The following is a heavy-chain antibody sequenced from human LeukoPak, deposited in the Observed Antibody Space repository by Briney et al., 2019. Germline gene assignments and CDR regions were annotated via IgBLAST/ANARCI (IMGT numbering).Heavy chain of an antibody. Sequence: PSETLSLTCTVSGGSISSYYWSWIRQPPGKGLEWVGSLFHSGNTNYNPSLKSRVTISLDTSKNRVSLKLSSVTAADTAVYYCARGSSPFDYWGQGTRVTGSS. CDR1: GGSISSYY. V-gene: IGHV4-59*08. CDR3: ARGSSPFDY. CDR2: LFHSGNT. J-gene: IGHJ4*02.